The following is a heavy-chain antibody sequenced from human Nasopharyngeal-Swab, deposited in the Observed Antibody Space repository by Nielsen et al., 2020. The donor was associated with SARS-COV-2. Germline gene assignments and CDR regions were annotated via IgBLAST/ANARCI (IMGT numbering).Heavy chain of an antibody. CDR2: ISRSSSDI. V-gene: IGHV3-21*01. CDR3: ARDGYCGGDCYGAFDI. J-gene: IGHJ3*02. CDR1: GFIFSSYT. Sequence: GGSLRFSCDASGFIFSSYTMNWVRRAPGKGLEWVSSISRSSSDIYYRDSLKGRFTVSRDNTKKSLYLQMDSLRAEDTAVYYCARDGYCGGDCYGAFDIWGQGTMVTVSS. D-gene: IGHD2-21*02.